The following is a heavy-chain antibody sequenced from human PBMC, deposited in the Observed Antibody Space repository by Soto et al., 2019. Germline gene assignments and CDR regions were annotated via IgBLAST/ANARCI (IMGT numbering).Heavy chain of an antibody. CDR2: IYYSGYT. D-gene: IGHD3-9*01. V-gene: IGHV4-30-4*01. CDR3: ARGGNGYHILTGFSSHY. J-gene: IGHJ4*02. Sequence: QVQLQESGPGLVKPSQTLSLTCTVSGGSISSGDYYWTWIRQPPGKGLAWIGYIYYSGYTYYNPSLKSRITISVDTSKNQFSLKLTSVTAADTAVYFCARGGNGYHILTGFSSHYWGQGTLVTVSS. CDR1: GGSISSGDYY.